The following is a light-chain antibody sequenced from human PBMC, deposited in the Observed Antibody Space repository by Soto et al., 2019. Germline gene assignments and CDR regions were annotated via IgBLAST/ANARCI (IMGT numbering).Light chain of an antibody. J-gene: IGKJ5*01. V-gene: IGKV3D-20*02. CDR1: QSVSNTY. CDR2: GAS. Sequence: EILLTQSPGTLSLSPGERATLSCRAIQSVSNTYLAWYQQKPGQAPRLLIYGASSRAAGIPDRFSGSGSGTDFTLTISSLEPEDFAIYYCQQRQYWPPITFGQGTRLEIK. CDR3: QQRQYWPPIT.